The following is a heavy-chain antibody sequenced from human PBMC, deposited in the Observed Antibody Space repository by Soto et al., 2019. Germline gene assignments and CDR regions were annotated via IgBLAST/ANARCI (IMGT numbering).Heavy chain of an antibody. CDR1: GASIRSYY. CDR3: ARSTPDLLSLRGNPFDI. V-gene: IGHV4-59*01. D-gene: IGHD1-26*01. CDR2: VYTSDYT. Sequence: KTSETLSLTCSVSGASIRSYYWHWIRQPPGKGLEWIGYVYTSDYTRYSSSLKSRVTISVDTSKNKVSLNLTAATAADTAVYYCARSTPDLLSLRGNPFDIWGQGAMVTVSS. J-gene: IGHJ3*02.